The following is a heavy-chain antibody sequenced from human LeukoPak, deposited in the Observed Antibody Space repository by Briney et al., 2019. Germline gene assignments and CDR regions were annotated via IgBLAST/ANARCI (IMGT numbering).Heavy chain of an antibody. Sequence: ASVNVSCKASGYTFTSYGISWVRQAPGQGLEWMGWINPNNGGTNYAQKFQGRVTMTRDTSISTAYMELSRLRSDDTAVYYCARYYYGSGSYYSNYYYYYMDVWGKGTTVTVSS. CDR3: ARYYYGSGSYYSNYYYYYMDV. CDR1: GYTFTSYG. J-gene: IGHJ6*03. CDR2: INPNNGGT. D-gene: IGHD3-10*01. V-gene: IGHV1-2*02.